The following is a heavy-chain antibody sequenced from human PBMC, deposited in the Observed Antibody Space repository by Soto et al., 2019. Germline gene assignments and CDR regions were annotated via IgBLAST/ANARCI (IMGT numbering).Heavy chain of an antibody. V-gene: IGHV1-18*01. J-gene: IGHJ6*02. Sequence: ASVKVSCKASGYTFTSYGISWVRQAPGQGLEWMGWISAYNGNTNYAQKLQGRVTMTTDTSTSTAYMELRSLRSDDTAVYYCARDKAFVYDILTGQPTNYGMDVWGQGTTVTVSS. CDR3: ARDKAFVYDILTGQPTNYGMDV. CDR2: ISAYNGNT. CDR1: GYTFTSYG. D-gene: IGHD3-9*01.